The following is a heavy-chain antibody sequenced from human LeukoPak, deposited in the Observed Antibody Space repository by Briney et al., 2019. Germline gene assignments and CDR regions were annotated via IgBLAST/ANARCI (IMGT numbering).Heavy chain of an antibody. CDR2: ISGGGSTM. CDR1: GFTFSNYH. J-gene: IGHJ4*02. D-gene: IGHD3-10*01. Sequence: PGGSLRLSCAASGFTFSNYHMSWIRQAPEKGLDWVSYISGGGSTMYYADSVKGRFTISRDNAKNSVYLQMNSLRAEDTAVYYCARWSYYGSGSFDCWGQGTLVTVSS. CDR3: ARWSYYGSGSFDC. V-gene: IGHV3-11*01.